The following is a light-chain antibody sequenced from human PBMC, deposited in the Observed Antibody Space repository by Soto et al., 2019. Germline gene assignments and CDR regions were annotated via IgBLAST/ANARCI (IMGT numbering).Light chain of an antibody. CDR3: QQSYGTPRGT. Sequence: DIQLTQSPSTLSASVGDRVTITCRASQSLNNRLAWYQQKPGKAPNLXIYAASSLQSGVPSRFSGSGSGTVFTLTISSLQPEDFANYYCQQSYGTPRGTFGQGTKVDIK. CDR2: AAS. CDR1: QSLNNR. V-gene: IGKV1-39*01. J-gene: IGKJ1*01.